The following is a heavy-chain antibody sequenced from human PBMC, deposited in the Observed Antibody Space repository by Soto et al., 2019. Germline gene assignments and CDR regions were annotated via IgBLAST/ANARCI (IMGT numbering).Heavy chain of an antibody. Sequence: QVQLVESGGGVVQPGRSLRLSCAASGFTFSSYGMHWVRQAPGKGLEWVAVISYDGSNKYYADSVKGRFTISRANSKNTLYLQMNSLRAEDTAVCYCAKVSQDYYFDYWGQGSMVTVSS. CDR2: ISYDGSNK. CDR3: AKVSQDYYFDY. CDR1: GFTFSSYG. V-gene: IGHV3-30*18. J-gene: IGHJ4*02.